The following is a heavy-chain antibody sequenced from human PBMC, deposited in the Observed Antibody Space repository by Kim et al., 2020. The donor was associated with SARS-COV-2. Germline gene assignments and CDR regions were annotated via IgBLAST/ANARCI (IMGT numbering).Heavy chain of an antibody. CDR3: AIDYDSSGHGDFDI. CDR1: GFTFSDYY. CDR2: ISSSGSTI. J-gene: IGHJ3*02. D-gene: IGHD3-22*01. V-gene: IGHV3-11*04. Sequence: GGSLRLSCAASGFTFSDYYMSWIRQAPGKGLEWVSYISSSGSTIYYADSVKGRFTISRDNAKNSLYLQMNSLRAEDTAVYYCAIDYDSSGHGDFDIWGQGTMVTVSS.